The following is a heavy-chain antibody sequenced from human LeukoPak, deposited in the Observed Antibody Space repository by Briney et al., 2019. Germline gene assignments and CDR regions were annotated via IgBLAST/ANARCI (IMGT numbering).Heavy chain of an antibody. D-gene: IGHD1-14*01. CDR2: IKEDGGEK. CDR1: GFTFRDYW. CDR3: ARARYGDF. V-gene: IGHV3-7*01. J-gene: IGHJ4*02. Sequence: PGGSLRLSCVASGFTFRDYWMTWVRQAPGKGLEWVANIKEDGGEKNYADSVKGRFTTSRDNSKNSVYLQMNSLRGEDTAVYYCARARYGDFWGQGNRVTVSS.